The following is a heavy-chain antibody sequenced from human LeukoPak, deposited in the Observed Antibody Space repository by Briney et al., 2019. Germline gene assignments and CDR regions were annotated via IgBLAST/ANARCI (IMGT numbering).Heavy chain of an antibody. CDR1: GGSISSGGYS. D-gene: IGHD3-3*01. CDR2: IYHSGST. CDR3: ARGRGPVLRFLEWLLSSYFDY. J-gene: IGHJ4*02. V-gene: IGHV4-30-2*01. Sequence: SETLSLTCAVSGGSISSGGYSWSWIRQPPGKGLEWIGYIYHSGSTNYNPSLKSRVTISVDTSKNQFSLKLSSVTAADTAVYYCARGRGPVLRFLEWLLSSYFDYWGQGTLVTVSS.